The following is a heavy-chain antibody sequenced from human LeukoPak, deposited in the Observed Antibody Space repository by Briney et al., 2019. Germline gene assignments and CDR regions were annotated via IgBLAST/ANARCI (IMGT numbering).Heavy chain of an antibody. CDR2: IKSNTDGGTT. CDR1: GFTFNNVW. Sequence: PGGSLRLSCAAAGFTFNNVWMSWVRQAPGKGLEWVGRIKSNTDGGTTDYATPVRGRFTISRDDSKNTLYLQMDSLTTEDTAVYYCTTFHSNYHYYHWYSYKDVWGRGTTVTISS. D-gene: IGHD4-11*01. CDR3: TTFHSNYHYYHWYSYKDV. V-gene: IGHV3-15*01. J-gene: IGHJ6*03.